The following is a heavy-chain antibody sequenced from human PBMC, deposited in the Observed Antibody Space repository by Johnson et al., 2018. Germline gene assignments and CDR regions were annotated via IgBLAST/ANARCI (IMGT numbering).Heavy chain of an antibody. J-gene: IGHJ6*03. Sequence: VQLVESGGDLVQPGGSLRLSCAASGLTVNTNYMTWVRQAPGKGLEWVSVIYSGGRTCYADFVQGRFTISRDNSKNIVYLQMNSRTTEDTALYYCARETSPHHHMDVWGKGTTVIVSS. CDR3: ARETSPHHHMDV. CDR1: GLTVNTNY. V-gene: IGHV3-66*02. CDR2: IYSGGRT.